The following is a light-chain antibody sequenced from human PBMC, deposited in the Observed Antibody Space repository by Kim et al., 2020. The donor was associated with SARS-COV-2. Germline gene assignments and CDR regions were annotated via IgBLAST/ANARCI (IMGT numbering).Light chain of an antibody. J-gene: IGKJ4*01. CDR2: CAS. Sequence: EIVMTHSPATLSVSPGERATLSCRASQSVSSNLAWYQQKPGQAPRLLIYCASTRATGIPARFSGSGSGTEFTLTISSLQSEDFAVYYCQQYNNGPPLTFGGGTKLDIK. CDR1: QSVSSN. V-gene: IGKV3-15*01. CDR3: QQYNNGPPLT.